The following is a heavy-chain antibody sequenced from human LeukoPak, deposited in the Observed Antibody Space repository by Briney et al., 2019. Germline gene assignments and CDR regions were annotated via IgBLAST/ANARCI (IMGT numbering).Heavy chain of an antibody. CDR1: GGSISSYY. Sequence: SETLSLTCTVSGGSISSYYWSWIRQPPGKGLEWIGYIYYSGSTNYNPSLKSRVTIPVDTSKNQFSLKLSSVTAADTAVYYCARGSYYYDSSGYYTLSAFDIWGQGTMVTVSS. V-gene: IGHV4-59*01. J-gene: IGHJ3*02. D-gene: IGHD3-22*01. CDR2: IYYSGST. CDR3: ARGSYYYDSSGYYTLSAFDI.